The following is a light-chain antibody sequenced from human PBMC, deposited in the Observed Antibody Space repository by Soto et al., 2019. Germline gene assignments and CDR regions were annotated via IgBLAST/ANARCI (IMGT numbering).Light chain of an antibody. V-gene: IGKV1-39*01. Sequence: DIQMTQSPSSLSASVGDRVTITCRASQSISTFLNWYQHKPGKAPTLLIYAASSLQSGVPSRFSGSGSGTDFTLIISNLQPEDFATYYCQQSFSAPIFTFGPGTKVDIK. CDR1: QSISTF. CDR3: QQSFSAPIFT. J-gene: IGKJ3*01. CDR2: AAS.